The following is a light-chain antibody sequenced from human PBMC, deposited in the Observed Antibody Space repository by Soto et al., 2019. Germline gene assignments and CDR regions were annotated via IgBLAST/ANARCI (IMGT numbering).Light chain of an antibody. CDR1: QTFSNSF. Sequence: EIVLTQSPGTLSLSPGERATLSCRASQTFSNSFLSWFQQIPGQAPRLLIYGASTRATGIPARFRGSGSGTDFTLTISSLEPDDFAVYYCQQRSNWQITFGQGTRLEIK. J-gene: IGKJ5*01. V-gene: IGKV3D-20*02. CDR3: QQRSNWQIT. CDR2: GAS.